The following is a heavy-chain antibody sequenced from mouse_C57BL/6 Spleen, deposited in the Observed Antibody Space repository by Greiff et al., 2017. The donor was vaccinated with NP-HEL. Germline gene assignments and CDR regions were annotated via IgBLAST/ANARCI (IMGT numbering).Heavy chain of an antibody. D-gene: IGHD2-12*01. J-gene: IGHJ2*01. CDR2: IRNKANNHAT. CDR1: GFTFSDAW. V-gene: IGHV6-6*01. Sequence: EVKLVESGGGLVQPGGSMKLSCAASGFTFSDAWMDWVRQSPEKGLEWVAEIRNKANNHATYYAESVKGRFTISRDDSKSSVYLHMNSLRAEDTGIYYCTRDSPYLYYFDYWGQGTTLTVSS. CDR3: TRDSPYLYYFDY.